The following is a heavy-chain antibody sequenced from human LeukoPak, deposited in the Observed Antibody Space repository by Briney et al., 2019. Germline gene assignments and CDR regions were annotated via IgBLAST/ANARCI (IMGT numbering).Heavy chain of an antibody. CDR3: ARSLGARYCTSTSCPAWHYGMDV. CDR2: ISAYNGNT. Sequence: GASVKVSCKASRYTFTSYGISWVRQAPGQGLDWMGWISAYNGNTNYAQKLQGRVTMTTDTSTSTAYMELRSLRSDDTAVYYCARSLGARYCTSTSCPAWHYGMDVWGKGTTVTVSS. CDR1: RYTFTSYG. J-gene: IGHJ6*04. V-gene: IGHV1-18*04. D-gene: IGHD2-2*01.